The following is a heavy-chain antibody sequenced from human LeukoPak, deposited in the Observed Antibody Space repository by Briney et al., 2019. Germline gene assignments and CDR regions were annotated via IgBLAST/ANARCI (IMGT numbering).Heavy chain of an antibody. CDR3: ARGPYDSSGYCFDY. J-gene: IGHJ4*02. CDR2: IYYTGSI. D-gene: IGHD3-22*01. Sequence: SETLSLTCTVSGGSISSYYWSWIRQPPGKGLERIGYIYYTGSINYNPSLKSRVTISVDTSKSQFSLKLNSVTAADTAVYYCARGPYDSSGYCFDYWGQGILVTVSS. V-gene: IGHV4-59*08. CDR1: GGSISSYY.